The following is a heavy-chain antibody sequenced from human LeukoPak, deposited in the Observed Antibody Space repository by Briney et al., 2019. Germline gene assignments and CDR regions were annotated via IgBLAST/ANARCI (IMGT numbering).Heavy chain of an antibody. V-gene: IGHV4-39*07. CDR1: GGSISSSSYY. CDR2: IYYSGST. CDR3: ARARSTVTPSLYFDY. Sequence: SETLSLTCTVSGGSISSSSYYWGWIRQPPGKGLEWIGSIYYSGSTYYNPSLKSRVTISVDRSKNQFSLKLSSVTAADTAVYYCARARSTVTPSLYFDYWGQGTLVTVSS. D-gene: IGHD4-17*01. J-gene: IGHJ4*02.